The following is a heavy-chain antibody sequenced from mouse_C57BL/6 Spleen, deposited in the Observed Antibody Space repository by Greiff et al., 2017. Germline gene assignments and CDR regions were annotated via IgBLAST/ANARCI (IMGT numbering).Heavy chain of an antibody. J-gene: IGHJ4*01. CDR2: IYPRDGST. Sequence: QVQLQQSGPELVKPGASVKLSCKASGYTFTSYDINWVKQRPGQGLEWIGRIYPRDGSTKYNEKFKGKATLTVDTSSSTAYMELHSLTSEDSAVSFCARYGNDKAMDYWGQGTSVTVSS. V-gene: IGHV1-85*01. CDR1: GYTFTSYD. D-gene: IGHD2-2*01. CDR3: ARYGNDKAMDY.